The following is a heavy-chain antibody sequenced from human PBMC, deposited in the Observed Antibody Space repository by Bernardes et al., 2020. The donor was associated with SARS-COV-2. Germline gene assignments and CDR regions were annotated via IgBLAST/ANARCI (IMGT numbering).Heavy chain of an antibody. D-gene: IGHD1-26*01. CDR1: GGSFSRYY. CDR3: AGGRGSMDV. CDR2: ITHSGTT. V-gene: IGHV4-34*01. Sequence: LALTFAVFGGSFSRYYWTWIRQPPGKGLKWVGEITHSGTTNYNVSLNSRVTISMDTSNNQVSLKLRSLTAAGTGVYYCAGGRGSMDVWGKGTTVTVSS. J-gene: IGHJ6*03.